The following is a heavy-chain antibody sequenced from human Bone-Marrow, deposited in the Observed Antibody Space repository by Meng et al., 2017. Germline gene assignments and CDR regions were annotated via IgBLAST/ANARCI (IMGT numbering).Heavy chain of an antibody. CDR1: GGTFSSYA. CDR3: ARDDDSSGYYLD. J-gene: IGHJ4*02. D-gene: IGHD3-22*01. V-gene: IGHV1-69*05. Sequence: SVKVSCKASGGTFSSYAISWVRQAPGQGREWMGGIIPIFGTANYAQKFQGRVTITTDESTSTAYMELSSLRSEDTAVYYCARDDDSSGYYLDWGQGTLVTVSS. CDR2: IIPIFGTA.